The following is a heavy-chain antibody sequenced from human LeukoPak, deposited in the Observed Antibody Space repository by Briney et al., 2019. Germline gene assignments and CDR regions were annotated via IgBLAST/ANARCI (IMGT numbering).Heavy chain of an antibody. J-gene: IGHJ4*02. CDR3: ARLLSGSYWSLGHYFDY. CDR2: IKEDGSEK. Sequence: GGTLRLSCAASGFSFSNNWMTWVRQASGRGLEGVANIKEDGSEKHYVEFVKGRYTISGDNAKNSMYLQMNSLRADDTAVYYCARLLSGSYWSLGHYFDYWGQGALVTVSS. D-gene: IGHD1-26*01. V-gene: IGHV3-7*01. CDR1: GFSFSNNW.